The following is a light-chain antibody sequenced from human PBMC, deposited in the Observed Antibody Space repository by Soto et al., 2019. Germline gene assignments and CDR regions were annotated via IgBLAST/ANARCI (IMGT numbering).Light chain of an antibody. CDR2: KAP. CDR1: QRIDTW. J-gene: IGKJ1*01. Sequence: DIQMTQSPSILSASVGDRVTITCRASQRIDTWLAWYQQKPGTAPKLLIYKAPILQSGVPSRFSGSGSETEFTLAISSLQPDDFATYYCQEYETFSPWTFGQGTKVEMK. CDR3: QEYETFSPWT. V-gene: IGKV1-5*03.